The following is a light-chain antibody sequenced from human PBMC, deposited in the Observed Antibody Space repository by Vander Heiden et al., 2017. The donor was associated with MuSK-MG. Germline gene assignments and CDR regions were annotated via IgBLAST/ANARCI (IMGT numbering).Light chain of an antibody. Sequence: EIVLTQPPGTLSLSPGERATLPCRASQSVSSSYLARYQQKPGQAPGLLIYGVSSSATGIPDRFSGRGSATDFSLSISILMPEDLAVYYSQQDGSSPHTFGQGTKLEIK. CDR3: QQDGSSPHT. CDR1: QSVSSSY. CDR2: GVS. V-gene: IGKV3-20*01. J-gene: IGKJ2*01.